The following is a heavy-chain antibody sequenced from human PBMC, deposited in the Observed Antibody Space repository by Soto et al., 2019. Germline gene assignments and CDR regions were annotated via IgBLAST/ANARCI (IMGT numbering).Heavy chain of an antibody. CDR2: INHSGST. CDR1: GGSFSGYY. CDR3: VRESRDGYNMYYFDY. Sequence: SETLSLTCAVYGGSFSGYYWSWIRQPPGKGLEWIGEINHSGSTNYNPSLKSRVTISVDTSKNQFSLKLSSVTAADTAVYYCVRESRDGYNMYYFDYWDQGTLVTVSS. J-gene: IGHJ4*02. D-gene: IGHD5-12*01. V-gene: IGHV4-34*01.